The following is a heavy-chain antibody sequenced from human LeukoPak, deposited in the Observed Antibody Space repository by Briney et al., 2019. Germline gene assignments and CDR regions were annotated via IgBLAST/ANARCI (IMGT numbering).Heavy chain of an antibody. CDR1: GGSISSSGYY. CDR2: IYYSGST. V-gene: IGHV4-61*05. Sequence: SETLSLTCTVSGGSISSSGYYWGWIRQPPGKGLEWIGFIYYSGSTNYNPSLKSRVTISVDTSKNQFSLKLSSVTAADTAVYYCARGQRQAGTLWREPILLSYFDYWGQGILVTVSS. D-gene: IGHD1-1*01. CDR3: ARGQRQAGTLWREPILLSYFDY. J-gene: IGHJ4*02.